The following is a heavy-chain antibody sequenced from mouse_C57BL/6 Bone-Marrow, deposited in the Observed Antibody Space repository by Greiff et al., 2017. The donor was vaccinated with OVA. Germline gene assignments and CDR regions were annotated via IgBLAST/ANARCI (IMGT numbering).Heavy chain of an antibody. Sequence: EVQVVESGGGLVQPGGSLKLSCAASGFTFSDYYMYWVRQTPEKRLEWVAYISNGGGSTYYPDTVKGRSTITRDNANNTPYLQMSRLKSEDTAMYYCARHGGGTVVADYYAMDYWGQGTSVTVSS. D-gene: IGHD1-1*01. J-gene: IGHJ4*01. CDR3: ARHGGGTVVADYYAMDY. V-gene: IGHV5-12*01. CDR2: ISNGGGST. CDR1: GFTFSDYY.